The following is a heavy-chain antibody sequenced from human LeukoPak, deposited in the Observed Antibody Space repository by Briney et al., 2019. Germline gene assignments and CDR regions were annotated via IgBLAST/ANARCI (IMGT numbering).Heavy chain of an antibody. V-gene: IGHV1-69-2*01. CDR2: VDPEDGET. D-gene: IGHD3-10*01. Sequence: ASVKVSCKASGYTFTNYYMHWVQQAPGKGLEWMGLVDPEDGETIYAEKFQGTVTITADTSTDTAYMELSSLRSEDTAVYYCATRRKYGSGSYLDYWGQGTLVTVSS. CDR1: GYTFTNYY. CDR3: ATRRKYGSGSYLDY. J-gene: IGHJ4*02.